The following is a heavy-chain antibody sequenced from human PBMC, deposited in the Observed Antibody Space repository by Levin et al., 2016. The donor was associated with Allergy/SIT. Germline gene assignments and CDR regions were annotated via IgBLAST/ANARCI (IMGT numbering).Heavy chain of an antibody. CDR1: GGSFSSDY. J-gene: IGHJ5*02. D-gene: IGHD1-1*01. CDR2: INHSGVT. V-gene: IGHV4-34*01. CDR3: ARGKSGNWNDHSWWFDP. Sequence: SETLSLTCTVYGGSFSSDYWTWIRQSPEKGLEWIAEINHSGVTNNNPSLKSRVTVSLDTSKNESSLMLSSVTAADTAVYYCARGKSGNWNDHSWWFDPWGQGTLVTVSS.